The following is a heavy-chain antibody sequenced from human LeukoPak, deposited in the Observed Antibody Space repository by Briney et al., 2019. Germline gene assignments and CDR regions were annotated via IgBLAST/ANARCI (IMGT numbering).Heavy chain of an antibody. J-gene: IGHJ6*03. CDR3: ARSLGVTSSRFHYYHMDV. V-gene: IGHV3-21*04. CDR1: GFTFTTYS. D-gene: IGHD2-21*02. CDR2: VSSSSTYI. Sequence: GGSLRLSCAASGFTFTTYSMNWVRQAPGKGLEWVSSVSSSSTYIYYADSVKGRFTISRDNAKNSLYLQMNSLRAEDTALYYCARSLGVTSSRFHYYHMDVWGKGTTVTVSS.